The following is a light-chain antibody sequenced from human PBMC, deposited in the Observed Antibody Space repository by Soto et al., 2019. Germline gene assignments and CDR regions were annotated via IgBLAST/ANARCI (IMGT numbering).Light chain of an antibody. CDR3: SSYTSTSRYV. CDR1: SSDVGKYDR. V-gene: IGLV2-18*02. Sequence: QSALTQPPSVSGSPGQSFSICCTGTSSDVGKYDRVSWYQQPPGTAPKLIIYEVTNRPSGVPARFSGSKSVNTASLTISGLQAEDEADYYCSSYTSTSRYVFGAGTKVTV. CDR2: EVT. J-gene: IGLJ1*01.